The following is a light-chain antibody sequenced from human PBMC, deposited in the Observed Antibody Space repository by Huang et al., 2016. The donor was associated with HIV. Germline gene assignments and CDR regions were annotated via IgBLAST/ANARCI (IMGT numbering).Light chain of an antibody. J-gene: IGKJ1*01. Sequence: DIQMPQSPSSLSASVGDRVTITCLASQSISNYLNWYQQKPGKAPKLLIYSTYILQGGVPSRFSGSGSGTAFTLTISSLQPEDFVTYYCQQSYSDPPGTFDQGTQVEIK. CDR1: QSISNY. V-gene: IGKV1-39*01. CDR3: QQSYSDPPGT. CDR2: STY.